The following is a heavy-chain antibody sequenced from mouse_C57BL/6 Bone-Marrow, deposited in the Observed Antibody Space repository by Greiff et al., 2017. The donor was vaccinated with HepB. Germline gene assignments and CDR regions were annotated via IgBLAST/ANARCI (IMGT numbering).Heavy chain of an antibody. D-gene: IGHD1-1*01. CDR2: IDPSDSYT. CDR3: ARSLTTVVAHWYFDV. CDR1: GYTFTSYW. Sequence: QVQLQQPGAELVKPGASVKLSCKASGYTFTSYWMQWVKQRPGQGLEWIGEIDPSDSYTNYNQKFKAKATLTVDTSSSTAYMQLSRLTSEGSAVYYGARSLTTVVAHWYFDVWGTGTTVTVSS. V-gene: IGHV1-50*01. J-gene: IGHJ1*03.